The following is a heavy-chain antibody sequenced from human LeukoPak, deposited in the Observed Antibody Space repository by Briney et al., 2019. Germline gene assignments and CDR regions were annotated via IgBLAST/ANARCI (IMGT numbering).Heavy chain of an antibody. CDR2: ISSSGSNT. V-gene: IGHV3-23*01. CDR3: AKSCNSGNCYYNY. J-gene: IGHJ4*02. CDR1: EFTYG. Sequence: GGSLRLSCAASEFTYGMNWVRQAPGKGLECVSAISSSGSNTYYADSVKGRFTISRDNSENTLSLQMNSLRADDTAIYYCAKSCNSGNCYYNYWGQGTLVTVSS. D-gene: IGHD2/OR15-2a*01.